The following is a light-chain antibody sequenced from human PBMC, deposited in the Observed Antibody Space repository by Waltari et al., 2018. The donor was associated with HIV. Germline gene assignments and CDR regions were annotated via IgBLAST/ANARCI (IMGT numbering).Light chain of an antibody. J-gene: IGKJ4*01. Sequence: DIQLTQSPSFLSASVGDRLYITCRASQDIGSYLAWYQQKPGNAPKLLIHAASTLQVGVPIRFSGSGSGTEFTLTITSLQPEDIATYSCQQLNTYPLTFGGGTRVEIK. V-gene: IGKV1-9*01. CDR3: QQLNTYPLT. CDR2: AAS. CDR1: QDIGSY.